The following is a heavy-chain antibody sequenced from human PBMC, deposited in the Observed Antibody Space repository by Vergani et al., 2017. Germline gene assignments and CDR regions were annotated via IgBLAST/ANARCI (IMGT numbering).Heavy chain of an antibody. CDR2: IYHSGST. CDR1: GCSISSGGYS. J-gene: IGHJ5*02. Sequence: QLQLQESGSGLVKPSQTLSLTCAVSGCSISSGGYSWSWIRQPPGKGLEWIGYIYHSGSTYYNPSLKSRVTISVDRSKNQFSLKLSSVTAADTAVYYCARGDMTTGFNWFDPWGQGTLVTVSS. V-gene: IGHV4-30-2*01. CDR3: ARGDMTTGFNWFDP. D-gene: IGHD4-17*01.